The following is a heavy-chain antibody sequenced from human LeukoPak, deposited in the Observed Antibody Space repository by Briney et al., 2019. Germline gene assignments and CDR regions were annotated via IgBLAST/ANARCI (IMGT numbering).Heavy chain of an antibody. CDR2: IDYSGST. J-gene: IGHJ4*02. CDR1: GGSISSYY. D-gene: IGHD1-1*01. CDR3: ARLNGGY. Sequence: SETLSLTCTVSGGSISSYYWSWIRQPPGKGLEWIWYIDYSGSTNYNPSLRSRATISVDRSKNQFSLKVRSVTAADTAVYYCARLNGGYWGQGTLVTVSS. V-gene: IGHV4-59*08.